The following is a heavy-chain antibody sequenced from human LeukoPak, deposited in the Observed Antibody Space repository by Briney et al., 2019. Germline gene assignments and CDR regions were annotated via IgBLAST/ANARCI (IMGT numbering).Heavy chain of an antibody. D-gene: IGHD3-3*01. CDR1: SGSLSGYY. Sequence: SETLSLTCAVYSGSLSGYYWSWIRQPPGKGLEWIGEINQSGSTNYNPSLKSRVTISIDTSKNQFSLKLSSVTAADTAVYYCARLGAGPTYYDFWSGYSSFYFDYWGQGTLVTVSS. CDR3: ARLGAGPTYYDFWSGYSSFYFDY. V-gene: IGHV4-34*01. CDR2: INQSGST. J-gene: IGHJ4*02.